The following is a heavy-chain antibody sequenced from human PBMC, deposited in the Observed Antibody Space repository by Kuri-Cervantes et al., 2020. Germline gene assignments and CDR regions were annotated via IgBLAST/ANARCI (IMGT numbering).Heavy chain of an antibody. CDR1: GFTFSSYS. Sequence: GESLKISCAASGFTFSSYSMNWVRQAPGKGLEWVSYISSSSSTIYYADSVKGRFTISRDNAKKSLYLQMNSLRAEDTALYYCAKAPYYDILTAYYDYWGQGTLVTVSS. CDR2: ISSSSSTI. V-gene: IGHV3-48*04. CDR3: AKAPYYDILTAYYDY. D-gene: IGHD3-9*01. J-gene: IGHJ4*02.